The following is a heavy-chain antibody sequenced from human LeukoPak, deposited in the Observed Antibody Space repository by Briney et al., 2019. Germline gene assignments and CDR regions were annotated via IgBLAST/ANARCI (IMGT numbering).Heavy chain of an antibody. V-gene: IGHV3-53*01. CDR1: GFTVSSNY. D-gene: IGHD6-19*01. CDR2: IYSGGST. CDR3: ARVRAVAGIRYWYFDL. J-gene: IGHJ2*01. Sequence: GGSLRLSCAASGFTVSSNYMSWGRQAPGKGLEWVSVIYSGGSTYYADSVKGRFTISRDNSKNTLYLQMNSLRAEDTAVYYCARVRAVAGIRYWYFDLWGRGTLVTVSS.